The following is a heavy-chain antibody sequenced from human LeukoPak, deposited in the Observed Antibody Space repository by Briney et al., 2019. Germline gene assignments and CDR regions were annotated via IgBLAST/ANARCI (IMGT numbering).Heavy chain of an antibody. Sequence: GGPLPHSCAASGFTFSRSAVHWVRQAPGKGLEWEAVISHDGSNTDYTDSVKGRFTISRDNSKNTLYLQMNSLRAEDTAVYYCAKEMKPWMHFDYWGQGTLVTVSS. J-gene: IGHJ4*02. CDR1: GFTFSRSA. D-gene: IGHD5-12*01. CDR3: AKEMKPWMHFDY. V-gene: IGHV3-30*18. CDR2: ISHDGSNT.